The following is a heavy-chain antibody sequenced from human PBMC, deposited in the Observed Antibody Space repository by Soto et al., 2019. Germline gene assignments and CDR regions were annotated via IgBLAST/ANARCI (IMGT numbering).Heavy chain of an antibody. J-gene: IGHJ5*02. Sequence: ASVKVSCQASGGTFSSYAISWVRQAPGQGLEWMGGIIPIFGTANYAQKFQGRVTITADESTSTAYMELSSLRSEDTAVYYCARGAGTTFVDWFDPWGQGTLVTVSS. CDR2: IIPIFGTA. CDR3: ARGAGTTFVDWFDP. D-gene: IGHD1-7*01. CDR1: GGTFSSYA. V-gene: IGHV1-69*13.